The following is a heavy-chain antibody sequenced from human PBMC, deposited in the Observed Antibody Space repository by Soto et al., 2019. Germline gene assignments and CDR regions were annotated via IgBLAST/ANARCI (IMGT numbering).Heavy chain of an antibody. Sequence: GAAQNICCTGCGKIFTTDCNRWVHQRPWKGLEWMGRIEPSDSYTNYRPSIQRHVTNSADKSISTAYQQWSSLKASDTVMYYCARWNGDYGMDVWGPGNPGTV. CDR1: GKIFTTDC. CDR2: IEPSDSYT. D-gene: IGHD1-1*01. CDR3: ARWNGDYGMDV. V-gene: IGHV5-10-1*01. J-gene: IGHJ6*02.